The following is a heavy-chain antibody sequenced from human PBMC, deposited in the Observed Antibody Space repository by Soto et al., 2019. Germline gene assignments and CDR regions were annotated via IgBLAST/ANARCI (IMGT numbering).Heavy chain of an antibody. CDR1: GFTFSSYG. J-gene: IGHJ4*02. CDR3: ANYGDPPWNYFDY. D-gene: IGHD4-17*01. Sequence: QVQLVESGGGVVQPGRSLRLSCAASGFTFSSYGMHWVRQAPGKGLEWVAVISYDGSNKYYADSVKGRFTISRDNSKNTIYLQMNSLSAEDTAVYYCANYGDPPWNYFDYWGQGTLVTVSS. V-gene: IGHV3-30*18. CDR2: ISYDGSNK.